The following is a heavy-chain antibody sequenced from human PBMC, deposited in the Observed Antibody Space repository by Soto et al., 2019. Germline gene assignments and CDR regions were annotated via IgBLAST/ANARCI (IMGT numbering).Heavy chain of an antibody. Sequence: PSETLSLTCAVYGGSFSGYYWSWIRQPPGKGLECNGEINHIGITNYNPSLKSRVTISVDTSKNQFSLKLSSVTAADTAVYYCARGAVGATSYYYGRDVWGQGTTVTVSS. J-gene: IGHJ6*02. CDR3: ARGAVGATSYYYGRDV. CDR1: GGSFSGYY. D-gene: IGHD1-26*01. V-gene: IGHV4-34*01. CDR2: INHIGIT.